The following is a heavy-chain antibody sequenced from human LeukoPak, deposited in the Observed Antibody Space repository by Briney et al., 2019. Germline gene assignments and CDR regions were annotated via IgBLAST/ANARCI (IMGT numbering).Heavy chain of an antibody. D-gene: IGHD3-3*01. J-gene: IGHJ3*01. V-gene: IGHV3-48*04. CDR2: IGRSSGSI. CDR1: GFTFSSFS. Sequence: GGSLRLSCAASGFTFSSFSMNWVRQAPGKGLEWVSYIGRSSGSIYYADPVKGRFTISRDNAKDSLYLQMYSLRAEDTAVYYCARDLDYAFDVWGQGTMVTVSS. CDR3: ARDLDYAFDV.